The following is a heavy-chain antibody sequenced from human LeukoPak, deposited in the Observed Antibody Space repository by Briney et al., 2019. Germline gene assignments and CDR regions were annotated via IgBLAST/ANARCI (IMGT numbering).Heavy chain of an antibody. CDR3: VTGFTTMAVDYFDY. CDR2: SDPEDGER. J-gene: IGHJ4*02. V-gene: IGHV1-24*01. CDR1: GKTFSDLS. D-gene: IGHD5-18*01. Sequence: ASVKVSCKVSGKTFSDLSIHWLRQPPGKGLEWLGGSDPEDGERIYAQMFQGRVTMTGDTSIDTAYMELSSLRSEDTAVYYCVTGFTTMAVDYFDYWGQGTPVTVSS.